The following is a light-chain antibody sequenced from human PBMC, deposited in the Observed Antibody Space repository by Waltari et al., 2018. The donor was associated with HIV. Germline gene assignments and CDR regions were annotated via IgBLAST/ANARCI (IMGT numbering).Light chain of an antibody. CDR2: CAA. CDR3: QQYYIVPLT. J-gene: IGKJ4*01. CDR1: QSLSYSSNNKTY. Sequence: DIVMTQSPDSLPVSLGERATINCKSSQSLSYSSNNKTYLAWYQKKPRQPPKLLIYCAATRESVVPDRFSGGGSGTNFTLAISSLQAEDVAVYYCQQYYIVPLTFGGGTRVEIK. V-gene: IGKV4-1*01.